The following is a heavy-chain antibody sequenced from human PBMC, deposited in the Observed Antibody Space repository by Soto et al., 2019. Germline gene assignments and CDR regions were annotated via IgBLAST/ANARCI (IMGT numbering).Heavy chain of an antibody. V-gene: IGHV4-38-2*01. CDR1: GYSISSGYY. J-gene: IGHJ4*02. D-gene: IGHD2-15*01. CDR3: AGLRGYAGSPIDF. Sequence: SEKLSLTCAVSGYSISSGYYWGWIRQPPGKGLEWIGSIYHSGSTYYNPSLKSRVTISVDTSKNQFSLRLSSVTTADTAVYYCAGLRGYAGSPIDFCGQGSLVTVSS. CDR2: IYHSGST.